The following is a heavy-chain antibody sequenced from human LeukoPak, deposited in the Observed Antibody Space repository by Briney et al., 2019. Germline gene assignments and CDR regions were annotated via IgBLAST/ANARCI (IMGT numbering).Heavy chain of an antibody. D-gene: IGHD3-10*01. J-gene: IGHJ4*02. Sequence: SETLSLTCTVSGGSISSYYWSWIRQPPGKGLEWIGYIYYSGSTNYNPSLKSRVTISVDTSKNLFSLRLSSVTAADTAVYYCAREARYYGSGSYDYWGQGTLVTVSS. CDR3: AREARYYGSGSYDY. CDR2: IYYSGST. CDR1: GGSISSYY. V-gene: IGHV4-59*01.